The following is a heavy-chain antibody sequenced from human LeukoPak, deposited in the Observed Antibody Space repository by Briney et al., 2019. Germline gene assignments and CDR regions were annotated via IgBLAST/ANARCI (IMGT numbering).Heavy chain of an antibody. D-gene: IGHD2-21*02. CDR2: IYSGGST. J-gene: IGHJ3*02. Sequence: GGSLRLSCAASGFTVSSNYMSWVRQAPGKGLEWVSVIYSGGSTYYADSVKGRFTISRDNSKNTLYLQVNSLRAEDTAVYYCARDPDSDAFDIWGQGTMVTVSS. CDR1: GFTVSSNY. CDR3: ARDPDSDAFDI. V-gene: IGHV3-66*01.